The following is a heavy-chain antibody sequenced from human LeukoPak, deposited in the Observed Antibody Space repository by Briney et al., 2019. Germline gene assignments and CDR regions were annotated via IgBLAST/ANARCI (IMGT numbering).Heavy chain of an antibody. CDR1: GYTFTGYY. CDR3: AREHDIKVRYYNGMEV. CDR2: ISAYNGDT. V-gene: IGHV1-18*04. Sequence: ASVKVSCKASGYTFTGYYMHWVRQAPGQGLEWMAWISAYNGDTYYAQKVQGRVTVTTDTSTSTAYMELRSLRYDDTAVYYCAREHDIKVRYYNGMEVWGQGTTVTVSS. J-gene: IGHJ6*02. D-gene: IGHD3-22*01.